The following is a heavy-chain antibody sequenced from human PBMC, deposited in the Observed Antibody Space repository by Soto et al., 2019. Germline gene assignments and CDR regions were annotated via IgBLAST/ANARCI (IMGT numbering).Heavy chain of an antibody. CDR3: ARTPDI. Sequence: QLPLQESGSGLVKPSQTLSLTCAVSGGSISSGGYSWSWIRQPPGKGLEWIGYIYHSGSTYYNPPLKSRVTISVDRSKNQFSLKLSSVTAADTAVYYCARTPDIWGQGTMVTVSS. V-gene: IGHV4-30-2*01. CDR1: GGSISSGGYS. J-gene: IGHJ3*02. CDR2: IYHSGST.